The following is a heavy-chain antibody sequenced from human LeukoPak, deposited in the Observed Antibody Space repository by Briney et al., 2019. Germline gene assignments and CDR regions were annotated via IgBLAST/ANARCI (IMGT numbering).Heavy chain of an antibody. V-gene: IGHV4-34*01. CDR2: INHSGST. Sequence: PSETLSLTCAVYSGSFSGYYWSWIRQPPGKGLEWIGEINHSGSTNYNPSLKSRVTMSVDTSKNQFSLKLSSVTAADTAVYYCARHRAYSSSSPFDYWGQGTLVTVSS. D-gene: IGHD6-6*01. CDR3: ARHRAYSSSSPFDY. J-gene: IGHJ4*02. CDR1: SGSFSGYY.